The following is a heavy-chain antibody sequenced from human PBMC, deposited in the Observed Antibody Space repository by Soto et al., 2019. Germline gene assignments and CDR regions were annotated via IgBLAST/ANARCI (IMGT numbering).Heavy chain of an antibody. Sequence: QITLKESGPPLVKPTQTLTLTCTFSGFSLSTSGVGVGWIRQTPGKALEWLALIYWDDDKRYSPSLKSRLTNTKDTSKNQVVLTMTNMAPVDTATYYCAREKDILTGYVRFDYWGQGTLVTVSS. CDR3: AREKDILTGYVRFDY. D-gene: IGHD3-9*01. CDR1: GFSLSTSGVG. J-gene: IGHJ4*02. CDR2: IYWDDDK. V-gene: IGHV2-5*02.